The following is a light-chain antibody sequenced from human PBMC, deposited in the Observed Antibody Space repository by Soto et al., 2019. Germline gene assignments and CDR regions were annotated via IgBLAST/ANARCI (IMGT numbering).Light chain of an antibody. J-gene: IGKJ2*01. CDR3: QQYYSTPYT. CDR2: WAS. CDR1: QNVLYSSNNKNY. V-gene: IGKV4-1*01. Sequence: DIVMTQSPDSLAVSLGERATVNCKSSQNVLYSSNNKNYLAWYQQKPGQPPKLLIYWASTRESGVPDRFSGSGSGTDFTLTISSLQDEDVAVYYCQQYYSTPYTFGQGTKLEIK.